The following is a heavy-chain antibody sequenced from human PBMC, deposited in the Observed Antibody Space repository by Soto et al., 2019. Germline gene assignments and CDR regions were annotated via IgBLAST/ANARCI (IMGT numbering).Heavy chain of an antibody. CDR3: ARDWRRVVAVLAGFGY. J-gene: IGHJ4*01. D-gene: IGHD2-15*01. CDR2: ISYDGSNK. V-gene: IGHV3-30-3*01. CDR1: GFTCSSYA. Sequence: GGCLRLSCAASGFTCSSYAMHWVRQAPGKGLEWVAVISYDGSNKYYADSVKGRFTISRDNSKNTLYLQMNSLRAEDTAVYYCARDWRRVVAVLAGFGYWGHGTLVPASS.